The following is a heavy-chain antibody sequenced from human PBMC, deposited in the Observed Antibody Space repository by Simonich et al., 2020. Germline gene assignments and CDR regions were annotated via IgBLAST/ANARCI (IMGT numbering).Heavy chain of an antibody. CDR2: SYYSGST. J-gene: IGHJ2*01. V-gene: IGHV4-59*08. D-gene: IGHD2-21*02. CDR1: GGSISSYY. Sequence: QVQLQESGPGLVKPSETLSLTCTVSGGSISSYYWSWIRQPPGKGLEWIGYSYYSGSTNYNPSLKSRVTISVDTSKNQFSLKLSSVTAAETAVYYCARHKFWGEVVTAIPGYWYFDLWGRGTLVTVSS. CDR3: ARHKFWGEVVTAIPGYWYFDL.